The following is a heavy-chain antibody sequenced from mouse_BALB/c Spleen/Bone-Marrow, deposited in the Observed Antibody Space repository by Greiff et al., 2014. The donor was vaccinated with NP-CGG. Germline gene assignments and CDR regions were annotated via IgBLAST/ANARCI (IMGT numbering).Heavy chain of an antibody. CDR1: GYSFTSYW. CDR2: IDPSDSET. V-gene: IGHV1S126*01. D-gene: IGHD2-4*01. Sequence: VKLMESGPQLVRPGASVKISCKASGYSFTSYWMHWVKQRPGQGLEWIGMIDPSDSETRLNQKFKDKATLTVDKSSSTAYMQLSSPTSEDSAVYYCARSRLRRTFYAMDYWGQGTSVTVSS. CDR3: ARSRLRRTFYAMDY. J-gene: IGHJ4*01.